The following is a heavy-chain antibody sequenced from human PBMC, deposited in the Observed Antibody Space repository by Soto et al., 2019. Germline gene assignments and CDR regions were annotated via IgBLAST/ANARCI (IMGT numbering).Heavy chain of an antibody. D-gene: IGHD1-1*01. J-gene: IGHJ4*02. CDR1: GFTFGRYG. CDR2: ISWDGLAQ. V-gene: IGHV3-30*18. CDR3: AKETIQVGGPNYFDY. Sequence: GGSLRLSCEASGFTFGRYGMHWVRQAPGMGLEWVAVISWDGLAQYYGDSVRGRFTISRDNSQSTLYLQMNSLRTEDTAIYYCAKETIQVGGPNYFDYWGQGVLVTVSS.